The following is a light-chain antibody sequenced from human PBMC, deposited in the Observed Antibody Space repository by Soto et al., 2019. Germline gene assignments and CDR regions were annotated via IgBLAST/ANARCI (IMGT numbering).Light chain of an antibody. V-gene: IGLV4-69*01. CDR2: VNSDGSH. J-gene: IGLJ2*01. CDR3: QIWGTGIVV. CDR1: SGHSSYA. Sequence: QLVLTQSPSASASLGASVKLTCTLNSGHSSYAIAWHQQQPEKGPRYLMKVNSDGSHSKGDGIPDRFSGSSSGAERYLTISSLQSEDEADYYCQIWGTGIVVFGGGTKLTVL.